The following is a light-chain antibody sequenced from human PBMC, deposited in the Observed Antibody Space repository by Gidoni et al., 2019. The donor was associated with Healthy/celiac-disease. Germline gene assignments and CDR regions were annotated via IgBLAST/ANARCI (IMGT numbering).Light chain of an antibody. CDR2: AAS. V-gene: IGKV1-39*01. CDR3: QQSYSTPRT. Sequence: DSQTKQSPSSLSASGGDRVTITCRASQSISSYLTLYQQKPGKAPKLLIYAASSLQSGVPSRFSGSGSGTDFTLTISSLQPEDFATYYCQQSYSTPRTFGQGTQLEIK. CDR1: QSISSY. J-gene: IGKJ1*01.